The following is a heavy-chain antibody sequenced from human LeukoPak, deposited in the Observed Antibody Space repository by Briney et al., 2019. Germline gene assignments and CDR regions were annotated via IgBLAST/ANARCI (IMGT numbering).Heavy chain of an antibody. CDR3: ARDGGSYLQPTDY. V-gene: IGHV3-23*01. D-gene: IGHD1-26*01. CDR1: GFTFTSYA. J-gene: IGHJ4*02. CDR2: ITGSGDST. Sequence: GGTLRLSCAASGFTFTSYAMSWVRQAPAKGLEWVSSITGSGDSTYYADSVKGRFTISRDNSKNTLYLQMNSLRAEDTAVYHCARDGGSYLQPTDYWGQGTLVTVSS.